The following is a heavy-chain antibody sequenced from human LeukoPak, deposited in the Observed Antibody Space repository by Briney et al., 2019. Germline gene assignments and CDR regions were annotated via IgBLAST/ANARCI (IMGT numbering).Heavy chain of an antibody. CDR1: GYSFTSYW. D-gene: IGHD2-21*02. V-gene: IGHV5-51*01. CDR3: ARINAGGDQPAHDAFDI. Sequence: GESLKISCKGSGYSFTSYWIGWVRQMPGKGLEWMGIIYPGDSDTRYSPSFQGQVTISADKSISTAYLQWSSLKASDTAMYYCARINAGGDQPAHDAFDIWGQGTMVTVSS. CDR2: IYPGDSDT. J-gene: IGHJ3*02.